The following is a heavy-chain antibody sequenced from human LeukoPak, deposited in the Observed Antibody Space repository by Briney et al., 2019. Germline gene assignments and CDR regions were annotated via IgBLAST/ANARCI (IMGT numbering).Heavy chain of an antibody. CDR2: IYYSGST. J-gene: IGHJ4*02. CDR3: ARVGPGEGATYFDY. V-gene: IGHV4-39*07. Sequence: SETLSLTCTVSGGSISSSSYYWGWIRQPPGKGLEWIGSIYYSGSTYYNPSLKSRVTISVDTSKNQFSLKLSSVTAADTAVYYCARVGPGEGATYFDYWGQGTLVTVSS. D-gene: IGHD1-26*01. CDR1: GGSISSSSYY.